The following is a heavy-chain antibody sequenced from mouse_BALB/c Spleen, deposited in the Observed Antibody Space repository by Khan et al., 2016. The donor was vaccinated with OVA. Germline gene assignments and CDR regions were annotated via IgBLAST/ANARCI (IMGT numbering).Heavy chain of an antibody. V-gene: IGHV1S135*01. CDR3: TSHGYVSCFSF. J-gene: IGHJ3*01. Sequence: EVQLQQSGPELMKPGASVKISCKASGYPFTSYYIHWVIQSHGKSLEWIGSIDPFSGDTTYNQKFKGRAKLTVDKSSSKAYKHLNHLTYKESALNYCTSHGYVSCFSFWGQGTLVTVSA. CDR2: IDPFSGDT. D-gene: IGHD2-2*01. CDR1: GYPFTSYY.